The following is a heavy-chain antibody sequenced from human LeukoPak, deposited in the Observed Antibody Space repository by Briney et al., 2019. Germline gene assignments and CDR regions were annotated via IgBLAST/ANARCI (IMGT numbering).Heavy chain of an antibody. CDR1: GGSISSSNYY. V-gene: IGHV4-61*02. D-gene: IGHD1-26*01. CDR2: IYTSGST. CDR3: ARDREVGATGYYFDY. J-gene: IGHJ4*02. Sequence: PSETLSLTCTVSGGSISSSNYYWSWIRQPAGKGLEWIGRIYTSGSTTYNSSLKSRVTISLDTSKNHFSLRLSSVTAADTAVYYCARDREVGATGYYFDYWGQGTLVTVSS.